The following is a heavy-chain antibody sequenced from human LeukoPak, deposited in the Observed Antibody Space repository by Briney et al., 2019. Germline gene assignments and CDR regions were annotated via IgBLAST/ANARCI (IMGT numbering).Heavy chain of an antibody. CDR3: ARRTDYSFDY. CDR2: IKQDGSEK. D-gene: IGHD1-1*01. V-gene: IGHV3-7*01. Sequence: GGSLRLSCAASGFTFNIYWMTWVRQTPGKGLECVAYIKQDGSEKDYMDSVKGRFTISRDNAKNSLYLHMTTLRAEDTAVYYCARRTDYSFDYWGRGTLVTVSS. J-gene: IGHJ4*02. CDR1: GFTFNIYW.